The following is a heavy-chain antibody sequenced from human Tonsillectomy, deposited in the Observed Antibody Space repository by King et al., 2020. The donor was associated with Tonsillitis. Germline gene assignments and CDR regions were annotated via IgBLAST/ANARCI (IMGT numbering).Heavy chain of an antibody. CDR3: ARAYYYDTSRTPDY. D-gene: IGHD3-22*01. J-gene: IGHJ4*02. CDR2: ISYDGSNK. V-gene: IGHV3-33*05. Sequence: VQLVESGGGVVQPGRSLRLSCAASGFTFSTYGIHWVRQAPGKGLEWVALISYDGSNKYYADPGRGRFTISRDTSKNTVYLQMNSLRAEDTAVYYCARAYYYDTSRTPDYWGQGTLITVSS. CDR1: GFTFSTYG.